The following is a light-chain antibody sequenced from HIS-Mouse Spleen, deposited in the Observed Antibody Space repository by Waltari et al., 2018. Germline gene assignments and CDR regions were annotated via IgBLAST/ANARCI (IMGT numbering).Light chain of an antibody. CDR3: QQYDNLPLT. CDR2: DAS. Sequence: DIQMTQSPSSLSASVGDRVTITCQASQDISNYLNWYQQKPGKAPKLLIYDASNLETGVPPRFSGSGSGTDFTFTISSLQPEDIATYYCQQYDNLPLTFGGGTKVEIK. CDR1: QDISNY. J-gene: IGKJ4*01. V-gene: IGKV1-33*01.